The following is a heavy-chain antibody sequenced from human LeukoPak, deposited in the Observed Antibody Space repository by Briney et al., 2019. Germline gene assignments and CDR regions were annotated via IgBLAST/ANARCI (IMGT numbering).Heavy chain of an antibody. CDR2: ISSSSSYI. CDR3: ARESRTTISPKLDY. D-gene: IGHD5-24*01. V-gene: IGHV3-21*01. CDR1: GFTFSSYS. J-gene: IGHJ4*02. Sequence: KPGGSLRLSCAASGFTFSSYSMNWVRQASGKGLEWVSSISSSSSYIYYADSMKGRFTISRDNAKNSLYLQMNSLRAEDTAVYYCARESRTTISPKLDYWGQGTLVTVSS.